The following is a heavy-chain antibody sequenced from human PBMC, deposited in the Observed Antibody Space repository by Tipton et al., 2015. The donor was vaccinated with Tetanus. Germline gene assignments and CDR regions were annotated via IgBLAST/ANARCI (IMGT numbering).Heavy chain of an antibody. CDR1: GFTFSSTS. Sequence: SLRLSCAASGFTFSSTSMSWVRQAPGKGLEWVSSIGGGGTNTYYADSVKGRFTISRDNSKNTLYLQMNSLRAEDTAVYYCARCSGGACYRGNHYYYGMDVWGQGTTVTASS. D-gene: IGHD2-15*01. V-gene: IGHV3-23*01. J-gene: IGHJ6*02. CDR2: IGGGGTNT. CDR3: ARCSGGACYRGNHYYYGMDV.